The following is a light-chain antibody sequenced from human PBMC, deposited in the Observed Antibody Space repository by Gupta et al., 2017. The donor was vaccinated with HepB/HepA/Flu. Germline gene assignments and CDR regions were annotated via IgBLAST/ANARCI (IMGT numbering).Light chain of an antibody. Sequence: QSALTQPASVSGSPGQSITISCTGTSSEVGGYNYVSWYQQHPGKAPKLMIYDVSNRPSGVSNRFSGSKSGNTASLTISGLQAEDEADYYCSSYTSSSLGVFGGGTKLTVL. CDR1: SSEVGGYNY. V-gene: IGLV2-14*03. CDR3: SSYTSSSLGV. J-gene: IGLJ3*02. CDR2: DVS.